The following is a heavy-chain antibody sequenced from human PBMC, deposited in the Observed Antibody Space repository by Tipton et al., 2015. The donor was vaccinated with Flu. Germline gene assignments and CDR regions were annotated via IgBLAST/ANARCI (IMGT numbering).Heavy chain of an antibody. CDR3: AKDYYDAYWYYTLDV. D-gene: IGHD3-22*01. CDR1: GYTFSTSA. V-gene: IGHV1-3*01. Sequence: QVQLVQSGAEVKKPGASVKVSCKASGYTFSTSAMHWVRQAPGQGLEWVGWINAANGISKYSQKFQGRLTFTRDTSASTAYMELRRLRSEDTAVYYCAKDYYDAYWYYTLDVWGHGTTVTVS. CDR2: INAANGIS. J-gene: IGHJ6*02.